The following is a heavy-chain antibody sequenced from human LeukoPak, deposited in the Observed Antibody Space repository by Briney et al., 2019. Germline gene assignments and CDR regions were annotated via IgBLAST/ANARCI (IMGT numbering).Heavy chain of an antibody. CDR1: GGSISSYY. V-gene: IGHV4-59*01. CDR2: IYYSGST. J-gene: IGHJ3*02. Sequence: PETLSLTCTVSGGSISSYYWSWIRQPPGKGLEWIGYIYYSGSTNYNPSLKSRVTISVDTSKNQFSLKLSSVTAADTAVYYCARGGYKAFDIWGQGTMVTVSS. CDR3: ARGGYKAFDI. D-gene: IGHD5-18*01.